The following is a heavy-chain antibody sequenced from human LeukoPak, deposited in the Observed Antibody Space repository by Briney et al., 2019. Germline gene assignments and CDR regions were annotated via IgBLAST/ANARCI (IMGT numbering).Heavy chain of an antibody. CDR1: GFTFSSYW. D-gene: IGHD3-9*01. Sequence: GGSLRLSCAASGFTFSSYWMSWVRQAPGKGLEWVANIKQGGSEKYYVDSVKGRFTISRDNAKNSLYLQMNSLRAEDTAVYYCARESYYDILTPDYWGQGTLVTVSS. V-gene: IGHV3-7*01. J-gene: IGHJ4*02. CDR3: ARESYYDILTPDY. CDR2: IKQGGSEK.